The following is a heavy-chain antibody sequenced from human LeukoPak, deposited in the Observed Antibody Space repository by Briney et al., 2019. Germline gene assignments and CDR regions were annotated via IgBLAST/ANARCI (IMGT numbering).Heavy chain of an antibody. CDR1: GFTFSSYS. V-gene: IGHV3-21*01. Sequence: GGSLRLSCAASGFTFSSYSMNWVRQAPGKGLEWVSSISSSSSYIYYADSVKGRFTISRDNAKNSLYLQMNNLRAEDTAVYYCARDHGSGSHYFDYWGQGTLVTVSS. CDR3: ARDHGSGSHYFDY. J-gene: IGHJ4*02. CDR2: ISSSSSYI. D-gene: IGHD3-10*01.